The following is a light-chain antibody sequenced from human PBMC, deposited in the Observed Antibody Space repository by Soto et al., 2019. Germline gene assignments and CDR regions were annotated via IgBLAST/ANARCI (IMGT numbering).Light chain of an antibody. CDR3: QQYDVYIT. CDR1: QSISSW. V-gene: IGKV1-5*03. Sequence: DIQMTQSPSTLSASVGDRVTITCRASQSISSWLAWYQQKPGKAPKLLIYKASSLPSGVPSRFSGSGSGTEFTLTISSLQPDDFATYYCQQYDVYITFGQGTRLEIK. J-gene: IGKJ5*01. CDR2: KAS.